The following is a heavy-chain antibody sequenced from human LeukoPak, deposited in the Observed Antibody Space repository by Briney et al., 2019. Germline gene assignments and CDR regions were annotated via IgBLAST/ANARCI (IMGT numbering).Heavy chain of an antibody. CDR2: IRSKAYGGTT. CDR1: GFTFGDYA. CDR3: TSSFGELSFFDY. J-gene: IGHJ4*02. Sequence: GGSLRLSCTASGFTFGDYAMSWFCQAPGRGLEWVGSIRSKAYGGTTEYAASVKGRFTISRDDSKSIAYLQMNSLKTEDTAVYYCTSSFGELSFFDYWGQGTLLTVSS. D-gene: IGHD3-10*01. V-gene: IGHV3-49*03.